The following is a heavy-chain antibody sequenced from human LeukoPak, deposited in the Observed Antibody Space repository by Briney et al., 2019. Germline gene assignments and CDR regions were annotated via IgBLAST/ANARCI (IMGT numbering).Heavy chain of an antibody. CDR1: GGTFSSYA. Sequence: ASVKVSCKASGGTFSSYAIGWVRQAPGQGLEWMGGIIPIFGTANYAQKFQGRVTITADESTSTAYMELSSLRSEDTAVYYCAREGFGSLDKWGQGTLVTVSS. J-gene: IGHJ4*02. CDR3: AREGFGSLDK. D-gene: IGHD3-10*01. V-gene: IGHV1-69*13. CDR2: IIPIFGTA.